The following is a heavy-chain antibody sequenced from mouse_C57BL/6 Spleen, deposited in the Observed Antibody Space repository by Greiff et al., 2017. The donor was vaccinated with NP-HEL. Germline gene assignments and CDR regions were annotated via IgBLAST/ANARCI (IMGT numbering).Heavy chain of an antibody. V-gene: IGHV14-2*01. CDR2: IDPEDGET. CDR3: ARDYGEAY. CDR1: GFNIKDYY. J-gene: IGHJ3*01. D-gene: IGHD1-1*01. Sequence: VQLKQSGAELVKPGASVKLSCTASGFNIKDYYMHWVKQRTEQGLEWIGRIDPEDGETKYDPKFQGKATITADTSSNTAYLQLSSLTSEDTAVYYCARDYGEAYWGQGTLVTVSA.